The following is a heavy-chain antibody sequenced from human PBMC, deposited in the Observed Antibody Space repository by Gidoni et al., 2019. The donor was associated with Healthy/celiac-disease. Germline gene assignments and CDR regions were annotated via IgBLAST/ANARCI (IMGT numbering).Heavy chain of an antibody. Sequence: QLQLQESGPGLVNPSETLSLTCTVPAGPISSSSYYWGWIRQPPGNGLEWIGSIYYSGSTYYNPSLKSRVTISVDTSKNQFSLKLSSVTAADTAVYYCARQGIHSSGWYGPGWYFDLWGRGTLVTVSS. V-gene: IGHV4-39*01. CDR2: IYYSGST. D-gene: IGHD6-19*01. CDR1: AGPISSSSYY. J-gene: IGHJ2*01. CDR3: ARQGIHSSGWYGPGWYFDL.